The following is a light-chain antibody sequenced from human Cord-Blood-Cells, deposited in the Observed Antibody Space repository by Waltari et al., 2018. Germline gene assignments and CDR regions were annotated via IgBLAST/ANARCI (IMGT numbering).Light chain of an antibody. J-gene: IGKJ1*01. CDR1: QSISSY. Sequence: DIQMTQSPSSLSASVGDRVTITCRASQSISSYLNWYQQKPGKAPRLLIYAASRLQSGVPSRFSGSGSGTDFALTISSLQPEDFATYYCQQSYSTLQTFGQGTKVEIK. CDR3: QQSYSTLQT. CDR2: AAS. V-gene: IGKV1-39*01.